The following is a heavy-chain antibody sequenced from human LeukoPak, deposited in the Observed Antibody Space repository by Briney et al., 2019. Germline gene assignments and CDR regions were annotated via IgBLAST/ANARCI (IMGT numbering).Heavy chain of an antibody. D-gene: IGHD5-24*01. CDR2: IYSGGST. V-gene: IGHV3-66*01. CDR3: AREGRGGYNKGY. J-gene: IGHJ4*02. Sequence: GGSLRLSCAASGFTVSSNYMSWVRQAPGKGPEWVSVIYSGGSTYYADSVKGRFTISRDSSKNTLYLQMNSLRAEDTAVYYCAREGRGGYNKGYWGQGTLVTVSS. CDR1: GFTVSSNY.